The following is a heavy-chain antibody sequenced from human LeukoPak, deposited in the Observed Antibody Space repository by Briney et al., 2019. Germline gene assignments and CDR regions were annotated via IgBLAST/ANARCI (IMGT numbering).Heavy chain of an antibody. Sequence: GGSLRLSCAASGFTFSSYGIHWVRQAPGKGLEWVALIWYDENNKSYADSVKGRFTISRDNSKNTVSPQMNSLRAEDTALYYCARDAWGFGEVSQLDGFDVWGQGTMVTVSS. CDR1: GFTFSSYG. CDR3: ARDAWGFGEVSQLDGFDV. CDR2: IWYDENNK. V-gene: IGHV3-33*01. J-gene: IGHJ3*01. D-gene: IGHD3-10*01.